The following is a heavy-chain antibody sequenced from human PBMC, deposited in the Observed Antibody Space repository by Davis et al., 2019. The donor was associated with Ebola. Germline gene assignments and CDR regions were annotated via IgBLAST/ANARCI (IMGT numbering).Heavy chain of an antibody. V-gene: IGHV3-21*01. J-gene: IGHJ5*02. CDR3: ARDSSGWYEGNWFDP. CDR1: GFTFSSYS. CDR2: ISSSSSYI. Sequence: PGGSLRLSCAASGFTFSSYSMNWVRQAPGKGLEWVSSISSSSSYIYYADSVKGRFTISRDNAKNSLYLQMNSLRAEDTAVYYCARDSSGWYEGNWFDPWGQGTLVTVSS. D-gene: IGHD6-19*01.